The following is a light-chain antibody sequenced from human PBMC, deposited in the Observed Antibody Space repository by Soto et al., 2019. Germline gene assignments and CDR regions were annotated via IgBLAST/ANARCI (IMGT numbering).Light chain of an antibody. CDR3: QHTSSSPYT. J-gene: IGKJ2*01. CDR1: QDISGW. V-gene: IGKV1-12*01. CDR2: AVS. Sequence: DIQMTQSPSSVSASVGDTVTMSCRASQDISGWLAWYQHKSGQAPKLLIYAVSRLQRGVPSRFSGSGSGTDFTLTIGGLQPEDFATYYCQHTSSSPYTFGPGTKLEIK.